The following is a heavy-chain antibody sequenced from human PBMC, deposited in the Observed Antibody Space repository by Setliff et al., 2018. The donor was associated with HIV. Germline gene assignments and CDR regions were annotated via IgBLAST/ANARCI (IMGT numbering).Heavy chain of an antibody. D-gene: IGHD1-26*01. CDR1: GGSIRSHY. Sequence: PSETLSLTCTVSGGSIRSHYWSWIRQPPGKGLEWIGSFYHTGSTHYNPSLKSRTTMSLDTSRNQVSLKLTSVTAADTAVYYCARGGTSSNWFDPWGQGTLVTVSS. CDR3: ARGGTSSNWFDP. J-gene: IGHJ5*02. CDR2: FYHTGST. V-gene: IGHV4-59*11.